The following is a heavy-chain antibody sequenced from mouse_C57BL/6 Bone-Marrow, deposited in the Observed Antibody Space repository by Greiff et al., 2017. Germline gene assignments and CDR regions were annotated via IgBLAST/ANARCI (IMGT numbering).Heavy chain of an antibody. CDR1: GYTFTSYW. V-gene: IGHV1-55*01. J-gene: IGHJ1*03. Sequence: VQLQQPGAELVKPGASVKMSCKASGYTFTSYWITWVKQRPGQGLEWIGDIYPGSGSTNYNEKFKGKSTLTVDTSSSTAYMQLSSLTSEDSAVYYCARPDYSNYWYFDFWGTGTTVTVSA. D-gene: IGHD2-5*01. CDR2: IYPGSGST. CDR3: ARPDYSNYWYFDF.